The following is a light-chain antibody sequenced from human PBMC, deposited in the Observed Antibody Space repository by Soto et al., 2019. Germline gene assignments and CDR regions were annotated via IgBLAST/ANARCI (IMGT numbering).Light chain of an antibody. CDR3: SSYISRSRV. J-gene: IGLJ1*01. CDR1: SSDVGGYHY. Sequence: QSVMTQPDSGPASPRQSITISCTGTSSDVGGYHYASWYQQHPGKAAKLMIYEFSNRPSGVSNRFSGSKSGNTASLTISGLQGEDEADYYCSSYISRSRVCGTGTKV. CDR2: EFS. V-gene: IGLV2-14*01.